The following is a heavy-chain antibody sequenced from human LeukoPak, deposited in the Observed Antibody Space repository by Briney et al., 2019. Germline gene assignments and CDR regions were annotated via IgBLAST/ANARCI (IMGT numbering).Heavy chain of an antibody. D-gene: IGHD3-9*01. Sequence: PGGSLRLSCAASGSTFSSYSMNWVRQAPGKGLEWVSSISSSSSYIYYAGSVKGRCTISRDNAKDSLYLQMNSLRAEDTAVYYCARDCRRYFDWPPCDAFDIWGQGTMVTVSS. CDR1: GSTFSSYS. CDR2: ISSSSSYI. V-gene: IGHV3-21*01. J-gene: IGHJ3*02. CDR3: ARDCRRYFDWPPCDAFDI.